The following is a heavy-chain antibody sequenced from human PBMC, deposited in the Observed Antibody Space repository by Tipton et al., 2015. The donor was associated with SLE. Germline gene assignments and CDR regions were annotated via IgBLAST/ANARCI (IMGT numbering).Heavy chain of an antibody. J-gene: IGHJ4*02. CDR3: ARDGYYYDSSGYYY. CDR1: GFTFSSYS. CDR2: IKQDGSEK. V-gene: IGHV3-7*01. D-gene: IGHD3-22*01. Sequence: SLRLSCAASGFTFSSYSMNWVRQAPGKGLEWVANIKQDGSEKYYVDSVKGRFTISRDNSKNTLYLQMNSLRAEDTAVYYCARDGYYYDSSGYYYWGQGTLVTVSS.